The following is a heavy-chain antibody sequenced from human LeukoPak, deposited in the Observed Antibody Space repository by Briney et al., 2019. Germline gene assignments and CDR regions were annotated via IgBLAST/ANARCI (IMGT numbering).Heavy chain of an antibody. CDR3: ARGGAAAGNLLLGY. Sequence: GGSLRLSCAASGFTFSSYWMHWVRQDPRKGLVWVSRINGDGRNINYADSVRGRFTISRDNAKNTLYLQMNTLRVEDTAVYYCARGGAAAGNLLLGYWGQGTLVTVSS. D-gene: IGHD6-13*01. CDR2: INGDGRNI. CDR1: GFTFSSYW. V-gene: IGHV3-74*01. J-gene: IGHJ4*02.